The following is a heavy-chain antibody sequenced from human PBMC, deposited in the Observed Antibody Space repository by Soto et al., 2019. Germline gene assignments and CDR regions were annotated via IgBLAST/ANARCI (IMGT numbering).Heavy chain of an antibody. V-gene: IGHV1-18*01. Sequence: GASVKVSCKTSGYSFTNYDIHWVRQAAGQGLEWMGWISAYNGNTNYAQKLQGRVTMTTDTSTSTAYMELRSLRSDDTAVYYCARDAPRSLPYSYGSGHYYYYGMDVWGQGTSVPVSS. D-gene: IGHD5-18*01. CDR1: GYSFTNYD. J-gene: IGHJ6*02. CDR2: ISAYNGNT. CDR3: ARDAPRSLPYSYGSGHYYYYGMDV.